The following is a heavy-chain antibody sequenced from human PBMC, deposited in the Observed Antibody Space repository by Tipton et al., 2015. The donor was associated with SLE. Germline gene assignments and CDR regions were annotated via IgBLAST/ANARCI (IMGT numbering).Heavy chain of an antibody. CDR1: GFTFSGSA. CDR3: TRSHDYSNRGDY. Sequence: SLRLSCAASGFTFSGSAMHWVRQASGKGLEWVGRIRSKANSYATAYAASVKGRFTISRDDSKNTAYLQMNSLKTEDTAVYYCTRSHDYSNRGDYWGQGTLVTVSS. V-gene: IGHV3-73*01. CDR2: IRSKANSYAT. D-gene: IGHD4-11*01. J-gene: IGHJ4*02.